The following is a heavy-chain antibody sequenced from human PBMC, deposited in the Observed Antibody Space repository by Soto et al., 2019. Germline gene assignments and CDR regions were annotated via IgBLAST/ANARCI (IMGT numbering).Heavy chain of an antibody. CDR3: ARWAWFGESGPYWFDP. CDR1: GYTFTSYG. CDR2: ISAYNGNT. D-gene: IGHD3-10*01. V-gene: IGHV1-18*01. Sequence: QVQLVQSGAEVKKPGASVKVSCKASGYTFTSYGISWVRQAPGQGLEWMGWISAYNGNTNYAKKLQGRVTMTTDTSTSTGYMELRGLRSEGTAGYYCARWAWFGESGPYWFDPWGQGTLVTVSS. J-gene: IGHJ5*02.